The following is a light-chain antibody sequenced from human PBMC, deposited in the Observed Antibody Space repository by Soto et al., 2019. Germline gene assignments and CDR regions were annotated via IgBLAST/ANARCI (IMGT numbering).Light chain of an antibody. CDR1: RSNFGAGYD. J-gene: IGLJ3*02. V-gene: IGLV1-40*01. Sequence: QAVVTQPPSVSGAPGQRVTISCIGSRSNFGAGYDVHWYQQLPGTAPKLLIYANSNRPSGVPDRFSGSKSGTAASLAITGLQAEDEADYYCQSYDTSLSARVFGGGTKLTVL. CDR2: ANS. CDR3: QSYDTSLSARV.